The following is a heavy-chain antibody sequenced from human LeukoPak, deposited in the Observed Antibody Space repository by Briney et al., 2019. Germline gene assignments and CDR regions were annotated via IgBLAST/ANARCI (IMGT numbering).Heavy chain of an antibody. V-gene: IGHV1-69*05. CDR3: ARADYYDSSGYLLEVYYFDY. Sequence: YAMGWSKQPRGRELGRTGGTLHLFGTANYAQKFQGRVTITTDESTSTAYMELSSLRSEDTAVYYCARADYYDSSGYLLEVYYFDYWGQGTLVTVSS. CDR2: TLHLFGTA. CDR1: YA. D-gene: IGHD3-22*01. J-gene: IGHJ4*02.